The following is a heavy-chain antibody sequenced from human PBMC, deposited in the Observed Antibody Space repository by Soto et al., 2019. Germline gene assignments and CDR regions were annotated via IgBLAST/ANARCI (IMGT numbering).Heavy chain of an antibody. CDR3: VRGSKDSYPGSRIFGF. D-gene: IGHD3-10*01. J-gene: IGHJ4*02. CDR1: GSTFGSRA. Sequence: PXGWLRRPGFASGSTFGSRAMSWVRQSPGEGLEWGSTITDTGGYAKYADSVRGRFAISRDNSKNTLYLQMSAPRAEDSAIYFSVRGSKDSYPGSRIFGFWGRGTLVTVYS. V-gene: IGHV3-23*01. CDR2: ITDTGGYA.